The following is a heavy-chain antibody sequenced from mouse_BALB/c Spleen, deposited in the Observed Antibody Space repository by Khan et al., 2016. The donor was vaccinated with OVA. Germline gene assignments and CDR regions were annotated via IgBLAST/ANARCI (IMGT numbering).Heavy chain of an antibody. Sequence: QVQLQQSGPGLVQPSQSLSITCTVSGFSLTNFGVHWVRQSPGKGLEWLGVIWSGGSTDYNADFKSRLSISKDNSKSQVFFKMNSLQANDTATYYCARREYLMTWFAYWGQGTLVTVSA. V-gene: IGHV2-2*02. CDR3: ARREYLMTWFAY. CDR2: IWSGGST. J-gene: IGHJ3*01. CDR1: GFSLTNFG.